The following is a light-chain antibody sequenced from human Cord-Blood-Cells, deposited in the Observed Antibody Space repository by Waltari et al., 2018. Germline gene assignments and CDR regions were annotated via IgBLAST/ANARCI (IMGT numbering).Light chain of an antibody. CDR3: QVWDSSSDHPGVV. J-gene: IGLJ2*01. V-gene: IGLV3-21*03. CDR1: NIGSKS. Sequence: SYVLTQPPSVSVAPGKTARITCGGNNIGSKSVHWYQQKPGQAPVLVVYDDSARPPGIPERFSGSNSGNTATLTISRVEAGDEADYYCQVWDSSSDHPGVVFGGGTKLTVL. CDR2: DDS.